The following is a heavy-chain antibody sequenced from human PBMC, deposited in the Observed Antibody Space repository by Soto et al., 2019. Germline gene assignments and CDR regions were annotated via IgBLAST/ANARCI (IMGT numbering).Heavy chain of an antibody. J-gene: IGHJ4*02. CDR3: ARTRTAGSCPFDY. CDR2: IYYSGST. V-gene: IGHV4-31*03. D-gene: IGHD6-13*01. CDR1: GGSVSSGCYY. Sequence: TLSVPCTVSGGSVSSGCYYWSWIRQHQGKDLEWVGYIYYSGSTLYNPSLKSRVSISVDTSKSQFSLKLYSVTAADTAVYFCARTRTAGSCPFDYWGQGTPGTVS.